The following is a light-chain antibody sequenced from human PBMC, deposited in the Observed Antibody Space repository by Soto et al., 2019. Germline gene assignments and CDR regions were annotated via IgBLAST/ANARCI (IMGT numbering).Light chain of an antibody. CDR3: QQYNNWPQT. J-gene: IGKJ1*01. CDR1: QSVNRN. V-gene: IGKV3-15*01. Sequence: EIVMTQSPATLSVSPGERASLSCRASQSVNRNLAWYQQKPGQAPRLLIFGPSTRATGVPARFSGSGSGTEFTLTISSLQSEDFAVYYCQQYNNWPQTFGQGTKV. CDR2: GPS.